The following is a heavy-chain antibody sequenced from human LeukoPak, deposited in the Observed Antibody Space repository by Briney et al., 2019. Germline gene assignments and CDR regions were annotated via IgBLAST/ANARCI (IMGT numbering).Heavy chain of an antibody. D-gene: IGHD3-22*01. V-gene: IGHV3-53*01. CDR3: ARGPDSDFDY. J-gene: IGHJ4*02. CDR1: GITVSSNY. CDR2: IYSGGST. Sequence: GGSLRLSCAASGITVSSNYMSWVRQAPGKGLEWVSVIYSGGSTYYADSVKGRFTISRDNSKNTLYLQMNSLRAEDTAVYYCARGPDSDFDYWGQGTLVTVSS.